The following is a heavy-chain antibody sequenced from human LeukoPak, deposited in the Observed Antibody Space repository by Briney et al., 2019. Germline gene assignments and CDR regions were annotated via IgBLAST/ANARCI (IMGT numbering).Heavy chain of an antibody. CDR3: ARDRMPDYYYYYMDV. V-gene: IGHV3-30*04. CDR2: ISYDGSNK. Sequence: GGSLRLSCAASGFTFSSYAMHWVRQAPGKGLEWVAVISYDGSNKYYADAVKGRFTISRDNSKNTLYLQMNSLRAEDTAAYYCARDRMPDYYYYYMDVWGKGTTVTVSS. CDR1: GFTFSSYA. J-gene: IGHJ6*03. D-gene: IGHD1-14*01.